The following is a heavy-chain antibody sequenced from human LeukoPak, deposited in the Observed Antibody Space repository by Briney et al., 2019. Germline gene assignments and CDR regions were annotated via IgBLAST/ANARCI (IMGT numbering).Heavy chain of an antibody. CDR1: GGSISNYY. CDR3: ARDSYYYGSGNYYFDY. CDR2: INHSGST. D-gene: IGHD3-10*01. J-gene: IGHJ4*02. V-gene: IGHV4-34*01. Sequence: SETLSLTCTVSGGSISNYYWNWIRQPPGKGLEWIGEINHSGSTNYNPSLKSRVTMSVDTSKNQFSLKLSSVTAADTAVYYCARDSYYYGSGNYYFDYWGQGTLVTVSS.